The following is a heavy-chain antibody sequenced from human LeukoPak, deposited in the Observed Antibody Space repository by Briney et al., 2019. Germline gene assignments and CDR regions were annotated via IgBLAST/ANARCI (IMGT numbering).Heavy chain of an antibody. J-gene: IGHJ4*02. CDR3: ARADYYGSGSYYNYFDY. CDR2: IIPIFGTA. CDR1: RYTFSNYD. V-gene: IGHV1-69*13. D-gene: IGHD3-10*01. Sequence: SVKVSCKASRYTFSNYDISWVRQAPGQGLEWMGGIIPIFGTANYAQKFQGRVTITADESTSTAYMELSSLRSEDTAVYYCARADYYGSGSYYNYFDYWGQGTLVTVSS.